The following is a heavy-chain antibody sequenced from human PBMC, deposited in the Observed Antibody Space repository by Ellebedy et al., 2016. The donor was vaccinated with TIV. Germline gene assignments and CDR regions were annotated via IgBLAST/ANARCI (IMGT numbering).Heavy chain of an antibody. D-gene: IGHD6-6*01. CDR3: ARHGGYSSSPLNY. CDR2: IYPGDSDT. V-gene: IGHV5-51*01. J-gene: IGHJ4*02. Sequence: GESLKISCKGSGYSFTNYWIGWVRQMPGKGLDWMGIIYPGDSDTRYSPSFQGQVTISADKSISTAYLQWSSLKASDTAIYYCARHGGYSSSPLNYWGQGTLVTVSS. CDR1: GYSFTNYW.